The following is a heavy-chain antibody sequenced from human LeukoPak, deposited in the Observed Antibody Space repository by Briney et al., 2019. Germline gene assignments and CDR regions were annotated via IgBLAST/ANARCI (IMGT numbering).Heavy chain of an antibody. J-gene: IGHJ4*02. CDR3: TRDHWAVADLYYFDY. V-gene: IGHV3-49*04. D-gene: IGHD6-19*01. CDR2: IRSKAYGGTT. CDR1: GFTFGDYA. Sequence: GRSLRLSCTASGFTFGDYAMSWVRQAPGKGLEWVGFIRSKAYGGTTEYAVSVKGRFTISRDDSKSIAYLQMNSLKTEDTAVYYCTRDHWAVADLYYFDYWGQGTLVTVSS.